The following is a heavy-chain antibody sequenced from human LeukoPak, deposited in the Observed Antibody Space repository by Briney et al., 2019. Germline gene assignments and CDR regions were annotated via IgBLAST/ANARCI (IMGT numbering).Heavy chain of an antibody. Sequence: SETLSLTCTVSGGSISSYYWSWIRQPPGKGLEGSGYIYYRGSTNYNPSLKRRVTISVDTSKNQFSLKLSSVTAADTAVYYCARQKGCSGGSCPYYFDYWGQGTLVTVSS. J-gene: IGHJ4*02. CDR1: GGSISSYY. CDR2: IYYRGST. CDR3: ARQKGCSGGSCPYYFDY. V-gene: IGHV4-59*08. D-gene: IGHD2-15*01.